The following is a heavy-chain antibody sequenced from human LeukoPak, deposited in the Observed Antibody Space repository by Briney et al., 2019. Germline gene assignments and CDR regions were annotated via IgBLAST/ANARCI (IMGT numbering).Heavy chain of an antibody. J-gene: IGHJ5*02. CDR1: GGSNSSSSYY. Sequence: SETLSLTCTVSGGSNSSSSYYWGWIRQPPGKGLEWIGSIYYSGSTYYNPSLKSRVTISVDTSKNQFSLKLSSVTAADTAVYYCAGSRIAAAGTDRWGQGTLVTVSS. D-gene: IGHD6-13*01. V-gene: IGHV4-39*01. CDR3: AGSRIAAAGTDR. CDR2: IYYSGST.